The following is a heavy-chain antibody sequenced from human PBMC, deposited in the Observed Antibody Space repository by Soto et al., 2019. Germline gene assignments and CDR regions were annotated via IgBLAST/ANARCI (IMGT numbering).Heavy chain of an antibody. CDR1: GGSVSGYY. Sequence: SETLSLTCTVSGGSVSGYYWSWIRQPPGKGLEWIAYIHYTGSSNSNPSLESRVTISVDTSKNQFSLKLTSVTAADTAVYYCARGGSSSWSLDYWGQGTLVTVSS. V-gene: IGHV4-59*02. D-gene: IGHD6-13*01. CDR3: ARGGSSSWSLDY. J-gene: IGHJ4*02. CDR2: IHYTGSS.